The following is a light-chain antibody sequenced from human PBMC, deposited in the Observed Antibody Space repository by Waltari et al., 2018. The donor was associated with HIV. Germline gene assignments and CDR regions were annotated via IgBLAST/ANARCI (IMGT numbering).Light chain of an antibody. CDR2: GVA. J-gene: IGKJ1*01. Sequence: IVLTQSPGTLSLSPGDRATLSCRASQSLSSTYLAWYQQKPGQDPRLLIFGVASRATGIPDRFSGFGSGTYFTLTISRLEPEDSAVYYCQYLGTFGQGTKMEIK. CDR1: QSLSSTY. CDR3: QYLGT. V-gene: IGKV3-20*01.